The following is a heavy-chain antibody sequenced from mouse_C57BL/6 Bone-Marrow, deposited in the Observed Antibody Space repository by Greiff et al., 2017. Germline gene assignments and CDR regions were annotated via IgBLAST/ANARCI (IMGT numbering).Heavy chain of an antibody. J-gene: IGHJ2*01. CDR1: GFNIKDDY. CDR3: TTSRWLLLFDY. D-gene: IGHD2-3*01. Sequence: VQLQQSGAELVRPGASVKLSCTASGFNIKDDYMHWVKQRPEQGLEWIGWIDPENGDTEYASKFQGKATITADTSSNTAYLQLSSLPSEDTAVYYGTTSRWLLLFDYWGQGTTLTVSS. V-gene: IGHV14-4*01. CDR2: IDPENGDT.